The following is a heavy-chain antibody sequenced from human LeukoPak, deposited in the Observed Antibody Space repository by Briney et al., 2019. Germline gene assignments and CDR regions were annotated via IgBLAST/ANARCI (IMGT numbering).Heavy chain of an antibody. CDR2: IYSSGST. D-gene: IGHD3-3*01. Sequence: GGSLRLSCAASGFTVSSTYMSWVRQAPGKGLEWVSIIYSSGSTYYADSVKGRFSISRDNSKNTLYLQMNSLRAEDTAVYYCARLSYFEFWGVYWGQGPLVTVS. CDR3: ARLSYFEFWGVY. CDR1: GFTVSSTY. J-gene: IGHJ4*02. V-gene: IGHV3-66*04.